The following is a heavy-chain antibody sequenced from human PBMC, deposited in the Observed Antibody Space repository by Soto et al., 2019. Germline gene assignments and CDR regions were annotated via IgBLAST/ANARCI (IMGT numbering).Heavy chain of an antibody. CDR1: GGSISSYY. D-gene: IGHD6-13*01. J-gene: IGHJ4*02. V-gene: IGHV4-59*01. Sequence: PSETLSLTCTVSGGSISSYYWSWIRQPPGKGLEWIGYIYYSGSTNYNPSLKSRVTISVDTSKNQFSLELSSVTAADTAVYYCAGAAAGTKYWGQGTLVTVSS. CDR2: IYYSGST. CDR3: AGAAAGTKY.